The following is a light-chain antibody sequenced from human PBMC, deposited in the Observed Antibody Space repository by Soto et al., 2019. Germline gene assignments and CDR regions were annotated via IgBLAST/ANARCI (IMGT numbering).Light chain of an antibody. CDR3: QQLNSYPYT. CDR1: QGIYTY. Sequence: IQLTQSPSSLSASVGDRVTITCRASQGIYTYLAWYQQKPGKAPNLLIYTASTLHSGVPSRFSGSGSGTDFTLTISSLQPEDFATYYCQQLNSYPYTFGQGTKLEIK. J-gene: IGKJ2*01. CDR2: TAS. V-gene: IGKV1-9*01.